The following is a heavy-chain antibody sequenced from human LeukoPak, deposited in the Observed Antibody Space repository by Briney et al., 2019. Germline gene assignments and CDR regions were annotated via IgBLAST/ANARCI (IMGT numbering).Heavy chain of an antibody. J-gene: IGHJ4*02. CDR3: AKDYCSSTTCYYNY. D-gene: IGHD2-2*01. CDR2: ISWNSGNI. CDR1: GFTFDDYA. Sequence: GGSLRLSCAASGFTFDDYAMHWVRQAPGKGLEWVSGISWNSGNIDYADSVKGRFTISRDNAKNSLFLQMNSLRAEDTALYYCAKDYCSSTTCYYNYWGQGTLVTVSS. V-gene: IGHV3-9*01.